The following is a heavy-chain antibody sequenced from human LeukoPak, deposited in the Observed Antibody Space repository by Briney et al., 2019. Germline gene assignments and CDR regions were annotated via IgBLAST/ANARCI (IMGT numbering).Heavy chain of an antibody. CDR1: GFTFNSYS. J-gene: IGHJ4*02. D-gene: IGHD3-3*01. V-gene: IGHV3-30-3*01. CDR2: ISYDGSNK. Sequence: PGGSLRLSCAASGFTFNSYSMHWVRQAPGKGLEWVAVISYDGSNKYYADSVKGRFTISRDNSKNTLYLQMNSLRAEDTAVYYCARGRGFDFWSGYFDYWGQGTLVTVSS. CDR3: ARGRGFDFWSGYFDY.